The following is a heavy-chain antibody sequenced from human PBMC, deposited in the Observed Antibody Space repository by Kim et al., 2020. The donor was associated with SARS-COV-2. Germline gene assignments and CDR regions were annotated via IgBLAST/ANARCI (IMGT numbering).Heavy chain of an antibody. CDR2: GGTN. Sequence: GGTNNEDEPVKGRYTIARDNSKNQLYLQRNSLRSEETAVYYCARWYSSSLHWGQGTLVTVS. D-gene: IGHD6-6*01. CDR3: ARWYSSSLH. J-gene: IGHJ4*02. V-gene: IGHV3-66*01.